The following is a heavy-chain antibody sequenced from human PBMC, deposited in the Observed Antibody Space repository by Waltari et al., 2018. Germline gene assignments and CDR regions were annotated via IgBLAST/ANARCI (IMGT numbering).Heavy chain of an antibody. CDR3: ARDSRRSIAARRGWFDP. D-gene: IGHD6-6*01. J-gene: IGHJ5*02. CDR2: INPNRGGT. CDR1: GYTFTGYY. V-gene: IGHV1-2*02. Sequence: QVQLVQSGAEVKKPGASVKVSCKASGYTFTGYYMHWVRQAPGQGIEWMGCINPNRGGTNYAQKFQGRVTMTRDTAISTAYMELSRLRSDDTAVYYCARDSRRSIAARRGWFDPWGQGTLVTVSS.